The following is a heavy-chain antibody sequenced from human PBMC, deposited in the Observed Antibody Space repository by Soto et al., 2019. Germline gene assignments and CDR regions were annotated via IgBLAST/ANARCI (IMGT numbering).Heavy chain of an antibody. CDR2: IYWDDDK. J-gene: IGHJ4*02. V-gene: IGHV2-5*02. D-gene: IGHD3-16*01. CDR3: AHRAKSGLGGGFDY. CDR1: GFSLRTSGVG. Sequence: QITLKESAPTLVKPTQTLTLTCTFSGFSLRTSGVGVGWIRQPPGKALEWLARIYWDDDKRYSPSLKSRLNITKDTSKNRAVLTMTYMDTVYTATYYCAHRAKSGLGGGFDYWGQATLVTVSS.